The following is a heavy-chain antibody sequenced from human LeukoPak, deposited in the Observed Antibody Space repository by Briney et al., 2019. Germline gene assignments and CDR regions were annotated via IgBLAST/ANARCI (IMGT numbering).Heavy chain of an antibody. V-gene: IGHV1-46*01. CDR1: GYTFTNYY. CDR2: INPSGGST. J-gene: IGHJ4*02. D-gene: IGHD5-24*01. Sequence: ASVKVSCEASGYTFTNYYIHWVRQAPGQGLEWMGIINPSGGSTTYAQEFQGRVTMTRDTSTSTVYMELSSLRSEDTAVYYCARGGKGNADGYNQAFDYWGQGTLVTVSS. CDR3: ARGGKGNADGYNQAFDY.